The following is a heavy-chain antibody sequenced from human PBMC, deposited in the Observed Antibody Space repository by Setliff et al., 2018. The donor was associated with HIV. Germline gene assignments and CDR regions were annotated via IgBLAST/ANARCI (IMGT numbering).Heavy chain of an antibody. V-gene: IGHV4-61*02. CDR1: GGSIKNDYRSDY. Sequence: TLSLPCNVSGGSIKNDYRSDYWSWIRQPPGRGLEWIGSVSHSGSSDYSPSLESRASISIDISKNQFSLNLTSVTATDTAFYYCVRLLGKDWGRGKMVTVSS. CDR3: VRLLGKD. CDR2: VSHSGSS. D-gene: IGHD7-27*01. J-gene: IGHJ4*02.